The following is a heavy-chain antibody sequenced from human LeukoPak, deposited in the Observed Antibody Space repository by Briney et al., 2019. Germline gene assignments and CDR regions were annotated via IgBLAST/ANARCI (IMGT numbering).Heavy chain of an antibody. D-gene: IGHD3-9*01. J-gene: IGHJ5*02. CDR1: GFTFSSYS. Sequence: GGSLRLSCAASGFTFSSYSMNWVRQAPGKGLEWISYISSSSSTIYYADSVKGRFTISRDNAKNSLYLQMNSLRAEDTAVYCCARIVTLNWFDPWGQGALVTVSS. CDR2: ISSSSSTI. V-gene: IGHV3-48*01. CDR3: ARIVTLNWFDP.